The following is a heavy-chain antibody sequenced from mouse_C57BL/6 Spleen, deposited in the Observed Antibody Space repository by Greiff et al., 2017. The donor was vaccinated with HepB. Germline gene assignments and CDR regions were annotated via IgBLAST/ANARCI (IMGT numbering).Heavy chain of an antibody. CDR1: GFTFSSYA. D-gene: IGHD1-1*01. J-gene: IGHJ4*01. Sequence: EVKLVESGGGLVKPGGSLKLSCAASGFTFSSYAMSWVRQTPEKRLEWVATISDGGSYTYYPDNVKGRFTISRDNAKNNLYLQMSHLKSEDTAMYYCARATTAMDYWGQGTSVTVSS. CDR3: ARATTAMDY. CDR2: ISDGGSYT. V-gene: IGHV5-4*03.